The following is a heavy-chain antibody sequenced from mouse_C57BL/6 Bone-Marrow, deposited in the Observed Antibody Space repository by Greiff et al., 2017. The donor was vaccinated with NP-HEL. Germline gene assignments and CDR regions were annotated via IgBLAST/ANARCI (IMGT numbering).Heavy chain of an antibody. CDR1: GFSLTSYG. D-gene: IGHD2-1*01. Sequence: QVQLQQSGPGLVQPSQSLSITCTVSGFSLTSYGVHWVRQSPGKGLEWLGVIWSGGSTDYNAAFISRLSISKDNSKSQVFFKMNSLQADDTAIYYCARNRAIYYGNSYYAMDYWGQGTSVTVSS. V-gene: IGHV2-2*01. CDR2: IWSGGST. J-gene: IGHJ4*01. CDR3: ARNRAIYYGNSYYAMDY.